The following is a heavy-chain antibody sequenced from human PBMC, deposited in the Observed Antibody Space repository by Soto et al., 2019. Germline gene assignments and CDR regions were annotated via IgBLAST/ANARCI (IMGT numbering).Heavy chain of an antibody. CDR1: GFTFSSYA. D-gene: IGHD3-3*01. CDR3: ARDAITIFGVVIPPNWFDP. V-gene: IGHV3-23*01. Sequence: GGSLRLSCAASGFTFSSYAMSWVRQAPGKGLEWVSAISGSGGSTYYADSVKGRFTISRDNSKNTLYLQMNSLRAEDTAVYYCARDAITIFGVVIPPNWFDPWGQGTLVTSPQ. J-gene: IGHJ5*02. CDR2: ISGSGGST.